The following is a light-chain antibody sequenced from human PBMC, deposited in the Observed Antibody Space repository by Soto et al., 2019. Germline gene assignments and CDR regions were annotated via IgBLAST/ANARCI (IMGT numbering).Light chain of an antibody. CDR2: GAS. J-gene: IGKJ4*01. CDR3: QQYSKWPLT. V-gene: IGKV3-20*01. CDR1: QSVSSSY. Sequence: IVLTQSPGTLSLSPGDRATLSCRASQSVSSSYLAWYQQKPGQAPRLLIYGASSRAAETPARFSGSGSETEFTLTISSLQSEDFAVYYCQQYSKWPLTFGGGTKVDIK.